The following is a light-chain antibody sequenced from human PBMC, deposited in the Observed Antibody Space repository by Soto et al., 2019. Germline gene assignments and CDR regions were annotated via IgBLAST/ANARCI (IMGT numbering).Light chain of an antibody. V-gene: IGKV1-5*03. CDR2: KAT. CDR1: QCISSW. CDR3: QQYTDFQYT. J-gene: IGKJ2*01. Sequence: DIQMTHSPSTLSASVGDRVSLSCRASQCISSWLACYQQKPGKAPKLLIYKATNLQTGVPSRFSGSGSGTDFSLTISSLQPVDSATYYCQQYTDFQYTFGQGTKVDIK.